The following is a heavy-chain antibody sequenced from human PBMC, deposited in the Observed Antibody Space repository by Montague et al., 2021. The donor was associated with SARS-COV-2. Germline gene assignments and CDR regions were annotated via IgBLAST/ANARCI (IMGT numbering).Heavy chain of an antibody. D-gene: IGHD3-10*01. V-gene: IGHV3-20*01. Sequence: SLRLSCAVSVFTFDDYGMSWVRQAPGKGLEWVSGISRSGDRTAYGDSVMGRFTISRDNAKNSLYLQMNSLRVEDTAFYHCSRGGGMIRGVVDFWGQGILVSVSS. CDR3: SRGGGMIRGVVDF. CDR2: ISRSGDRT. J-gene: IGHJ4*02. CDR1: VFTFDDYG.